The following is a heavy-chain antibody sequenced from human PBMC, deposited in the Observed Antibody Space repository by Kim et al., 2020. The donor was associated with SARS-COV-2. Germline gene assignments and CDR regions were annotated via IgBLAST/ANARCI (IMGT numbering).Heavy chain of an antibody. CDR3: AREVVKWFGVMGAEFDP. V-gene: IGHV1-3*01. CDR1: GYTFTSYA. Sequence: ASVKVSCEASGYTFTSYAMHWVRQAPGQRLEWMGWINAGNGNTKYSQKFQGRVTITRDTSASTAYMELSSLRSEDTAVYYCAREVVKWFGVMGAEFDPWGQGTLVTVSS. CDR2: INAGNGNT. J-gene: IGHJ5*02. D-gene: IGHD3-10*01.